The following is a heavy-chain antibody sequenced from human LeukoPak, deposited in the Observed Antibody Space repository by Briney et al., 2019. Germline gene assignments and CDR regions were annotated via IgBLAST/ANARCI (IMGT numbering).Heavy chain of an antibody. Sequence: GGSLRLSCAASGFTFSSYGMHWVRQAPGKGLEWVAVISYDGSNKYYADSVKGRFTISRDNSKNTLYLQVNSLRAEDTAVYYCAKTPHRYCSSTSCLLYYFDYWGQGTLVTVSS. CDR1: GFTFSSYG. CDR2: ISYDGSNK. V-gene: IGHV3-30*18. J-gene: IGHJ4*02. CDR3: AKTPHRYCSSTSCLLYYFDY. D-gene: IGHD2-2*01.